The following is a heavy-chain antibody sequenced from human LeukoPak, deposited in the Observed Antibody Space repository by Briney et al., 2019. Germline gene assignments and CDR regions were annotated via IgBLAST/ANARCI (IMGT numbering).Heavy chain of an antibody. CDR3: ARVERFLEWLFFDP. CDR1: GGSFSGYY. D-gene: IGHD3-3*01. V-gene: IGHV4-30-2*01. J-gene: IGHJ5*02. CDR2: IYHSGST. Sequence: TSETLSLTCAVYGGSFSGYYWSWIRQPPGKGLEWIGYIYHSGSTYYNPSLKSRVTISVDRPKNQFSLKLSSVTAADTAVYYCARVERFLEWLFFDPWGQGTLVTVSS.